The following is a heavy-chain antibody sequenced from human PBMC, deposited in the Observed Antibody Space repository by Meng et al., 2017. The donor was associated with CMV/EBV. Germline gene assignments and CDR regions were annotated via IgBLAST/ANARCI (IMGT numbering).Heavy chain of an antibody. CDR3: ARLPPPPAHSHVGIYGMDV. D-gene: IGHD1-26*01. Sequence: ASVKVSCKASGYTFTSYGISWVRQAPGQGLEWMGWISAYNGNTNYAQKLQGRVTMTTDKSTSTAYMELRSLRSDDTAVYYCARLPPPPAHSHVGIYGMDVWGQGTTVTVSS. V-gene: IGHV1-18*01. CDR1: GYTFTSYG. CDR2: ISAYNGNT. J-gene: IGHJ6*02.